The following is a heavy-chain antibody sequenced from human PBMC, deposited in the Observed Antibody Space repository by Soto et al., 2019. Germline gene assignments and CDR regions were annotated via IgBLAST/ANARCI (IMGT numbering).Heavy chain of an antibody. CDR1: GGTFSSYT. V-gene: IGHV1-69*08. CDR2: IIPMFDRI. J-gene: IGHJ6*02. Sequence: QLVQSGAEVKKPGSSVKFSCKVSGGTFSSYTITWVRQAPGEGLEWMGRIIPMFDRINYAQKFQGRVTITAEKSTNTAYRELTRLKSDDTAVYYCAGVEPENYGMDLWGQGTTVTVSS. CDR3: AGVEPENYGMDL.